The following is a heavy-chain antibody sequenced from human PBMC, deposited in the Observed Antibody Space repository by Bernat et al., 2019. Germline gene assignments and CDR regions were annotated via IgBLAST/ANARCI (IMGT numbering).Heavy chain of an antibody. Sequence: QVQLVESGGGVVQPGRSLRLSCAASGFTFSSYGMHWVRQAPGQGLEWVAVIWYDGTNKYYADSVKGRFTISRDTSTNTLYLQMNSLRAEDTALYYCARYNSGLDYWGQGTLVTVSS. CDR3: ARYNSGLDY. D-gene: IGHD6-19*01. J-gene: IGHJ4*02. V-gene: IGHV3-33*01. CDR2: IWYDGTNK. CDR1: GFTFSSYG.